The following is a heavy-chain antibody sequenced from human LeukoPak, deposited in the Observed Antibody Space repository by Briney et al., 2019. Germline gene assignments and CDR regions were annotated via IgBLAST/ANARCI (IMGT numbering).Heavy chain of an antibody. CDR1: GYTFTSYY. CDR2: INPSGGST. J-gene: IGHJ4*02. CDR3: AREVSVGGSSGYFDY. D-gene: IGHD1-26*01. V-gene: IGHV1-46*01. Sequence: GASVKVSCKASGYTFTSYYMHWVRQAPGQGLEWMGIINPSGGSTSYAQKFQSRVTMTRDTSTSTVYMELSSLRSEDTAVYYCAREVSVGGSSGYFDYWGQGTLVTVSS.